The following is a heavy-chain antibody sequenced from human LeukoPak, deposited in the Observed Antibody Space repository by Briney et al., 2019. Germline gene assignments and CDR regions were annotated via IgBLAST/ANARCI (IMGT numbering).Heavy chain of an antibody. CDR3: ARGSDFWSGLAPY. J-gene: IGHJ4*02. Sequence: SETLSLTCTVSGGSISSYYWSWIRQPPGKGLEWIGEINHSGSTNYNPSLKSRVTISVDTSKDQFSLKLSSVTAADTAVYYCARGSDFWSGLAPYWGQGTLVTVSS. CDR1: GGSISSYY. V-gene: IGHV4-34*01. CDR2: INHSGST. D-gene: IGHD3-3*01.